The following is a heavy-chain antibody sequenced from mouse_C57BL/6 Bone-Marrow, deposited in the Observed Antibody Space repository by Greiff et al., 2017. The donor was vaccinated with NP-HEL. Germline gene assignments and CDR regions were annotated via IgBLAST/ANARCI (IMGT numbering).Heavy chain of an antibody. CDR3: AKNEIYYDYDGVYYAMDD. D-gene: IGHD2-4*01. Sequence: VKLMESGPGLVQPSQSLSITCTVSGFSLTSYGVHWVRQSPGKGLEWLGVIWRGGSTDYNAAFMSSLSITKENSKSQVFFKMNSLQADDTAIYYCAKNEIYYDYDGVYYAMDDWGQGTSVTVSS. CDR1: GFSLTSYG. V-gene: IGHV2-5*01. CDR2: IWRGGST. J-gene: IGHJ4*01.